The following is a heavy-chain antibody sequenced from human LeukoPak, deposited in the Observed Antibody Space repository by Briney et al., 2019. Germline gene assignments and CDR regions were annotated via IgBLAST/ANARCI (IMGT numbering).Heavy chain of an antibody. Sequence: GGSLRLSCAASGFTVSSNYMSWVRQAPGKGLEWVSEISGSGISTYYADSVKGRFTISRDNSKHTLYLQMNSLRAEDTAVYYCSKWKAIVLVPAARSPIDYWGQGTLVTVSS. CDR2: ISGSGIST. V-gene: IGHV3-23*01. CDR1: GFTVSSNY. CDR3: SKWKAIVLVPAARSPIDY. J-gene: IGHJ4*02. D-gene: IGHD2-2*01.